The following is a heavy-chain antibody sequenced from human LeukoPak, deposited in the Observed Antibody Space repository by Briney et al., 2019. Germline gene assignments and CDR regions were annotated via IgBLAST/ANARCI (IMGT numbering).Heavy chain of an antibody. J-gene: IGHJ6*02. CDR3: ARDRKVGAPGGYYYYGMDV. D-gene: IGHD1-26*01. V-gene: IGHV3-11*01. CDR2: ISSSGSTI. CDR1: GFTFSDYY. Sequence: GGSLRLSCAASGFTFSDYYMSWIRQAPGKGLEWVSYISSSGSTIYYADSVKGRFTISRDNSKNTLYLQMNSLRAEDTAVYYCARDRKVGAPGGYYYYGMDVWGQGTTVTVSS.